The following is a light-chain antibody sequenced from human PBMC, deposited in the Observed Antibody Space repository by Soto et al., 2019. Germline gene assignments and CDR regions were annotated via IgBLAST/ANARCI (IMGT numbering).Light chain of an antibody. CDR2: DVS. J-gene: IGLJ2*01. CDR3: SSYTSSSTVV. V-gene: IGLV2-14*01. Sequence: QSALTQPASVSGSPGQSITISCNGTSSDVGGYNYVSWYQQHPGKAPKLMIYDVSNRPSGVSNRFSGSKSGNTASLTISGLQAEDEGDYYCSSYTSSSTVVFGGGTQLTVL. CDR1: SSDVGGYNY.